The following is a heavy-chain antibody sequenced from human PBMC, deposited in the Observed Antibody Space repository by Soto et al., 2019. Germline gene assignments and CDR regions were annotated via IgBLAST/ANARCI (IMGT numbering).Heavy chain of an antibody. J-gene: IGHJ6*02. CDR3: ARVLVVPAAMAYYYYYGMDV. CDR2: IIPIFGTA. CDR1: GGTFSSYA. Sequence: SVKVSCKASGGTFSSYAISWVRQAPGQGLEWMGGIIPIFGTANYAQKFQGRVTITADESTSTAYMELSSLRSEDTAVYYCARVLVVPAAMAYYYYYGMDVWGQGTTVTVSS. V-gene: IGHV1-69*01. D-gene: IGHD2-2*01.